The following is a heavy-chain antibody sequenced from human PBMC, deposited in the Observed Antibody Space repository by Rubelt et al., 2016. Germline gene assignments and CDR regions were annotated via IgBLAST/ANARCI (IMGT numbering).Heavy chain of an antibody. CDR2: IRYDGSNR. Sequence: QVQLVESGGGVVQPGRSLRLSCAASGFTFSSYGMHWVRQAQGKGLEWVAFIRYDGSNRYYADSVKGRFTISRDNSKNTLFLQMNSLRAEDTGLYYCARHKWFGEWETIDIWGQGTMVTVSS. CDR1: GFTFSSYG. CDR3: ARHKWFGEWETIDI. D-gene: IGHD3-10*01. V-gene: IGHV3-33*08. J-gene: IGHJ3*02.